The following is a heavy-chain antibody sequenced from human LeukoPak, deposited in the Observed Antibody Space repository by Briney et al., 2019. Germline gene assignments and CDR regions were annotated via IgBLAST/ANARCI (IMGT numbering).Heavy chain of an antibody. CDR1: GFTFSSYG. D-gene: IGHD3-22*01. Sequence: GGSLRLSCAASGFTFSSYGMHWVRQAPGKGLEWVAFIRFDGSYKYYADSVKGRFTISRDNAKNSLYLQMNSPRAEDTAVYYCAKVVRPYYYDTTLNYYFDYWGQGTLVTVSS. V-gene: IGHV3-30*02. CDR2: IRFDGSYK. J-gene: IGHJ4*02. CDR3: AKVVRPYYYDTTLNYYFDY.